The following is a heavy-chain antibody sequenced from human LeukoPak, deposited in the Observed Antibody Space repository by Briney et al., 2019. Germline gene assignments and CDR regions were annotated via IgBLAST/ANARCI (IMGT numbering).Heavy chain of an antibody. V-gene: IGHV4-59*01. J-gene: IGHJ4*02. D-gene: IGHD6-6*01. Sequence: SETLSLTCTVSGGSISSYYWSWLRQPPGKGLEWIGYIYYSGSTNYNPSLKSRVTISVDTSKNQFSLKLSSVTAADTAVYYCARVERDSSSFDYWGQGTLVTVSS. CDR3: ARVERDSSSFDY. CDR1: GGSISSYY. CDR2: IYYSGST.